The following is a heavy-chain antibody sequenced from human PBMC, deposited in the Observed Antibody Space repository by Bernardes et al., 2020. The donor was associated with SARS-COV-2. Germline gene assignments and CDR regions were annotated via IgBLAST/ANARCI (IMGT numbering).Heavy chain of an antibody. Sequence: SVKVSCKASGYTFTSYGISWVRQAPGQGLEWMGWISAYNGNTNYAQKLQGRVTMTTDTSTSTAYMELRSLRSDDTAVYYCARGGGQSSSSWYLGYYYYGMDVRGHRTTVTVSS. CDR3: ARGGGQSSSSWYLGYYYYGMDV. CDR1: GYTFTSYG. D-gene: IGHD6-13*01. CDR2: ISAYNGNT. V-gene: IGHV1-18*01. J-gene: IGHJ6*02.